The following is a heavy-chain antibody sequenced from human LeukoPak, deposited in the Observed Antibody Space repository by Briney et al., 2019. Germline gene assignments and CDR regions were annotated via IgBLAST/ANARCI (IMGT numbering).Heavy chain of an antibody. CDR3: ARLDGYNYIDF. V-gene: IGHV3-48*04. D-gene: IGHD5-24*01. CDR1: GFTFSSYG. Sequence: GGSLRLSCAASGFTFSSYGMNWVRQASGKGLEWVSYISSGSSTIYYADSVKGRFTISRDNPKNSLYLQMNSLRAEDSALYYCARLDGYNYIDFWGQGTLVTVSS. J-gene: IGHJ4*02. CDR2: ISSGSSTI.